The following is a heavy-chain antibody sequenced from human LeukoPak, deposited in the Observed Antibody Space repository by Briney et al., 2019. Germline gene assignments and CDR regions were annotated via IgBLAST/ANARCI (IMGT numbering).Heavy chain of an antibody. CDR1: GFTFSSYS. V-gene: IGHV3-21*01. CDR2: ISSSSSYI. D-gene: IGHD4-17*01. Sequence: GGSLRLSCAASGFTFSSYSMNWVRQAPGKGLEWVSSISSSSSYIYYADSVKGRFTISRDNAKNSLYLQMNSLGAEDTAVYSCARDRNYYDYGSFDYWGQGTLVTVSS. CDR3: ARDRNYYDYGSFDY. J-gene: IGHJ4*02.